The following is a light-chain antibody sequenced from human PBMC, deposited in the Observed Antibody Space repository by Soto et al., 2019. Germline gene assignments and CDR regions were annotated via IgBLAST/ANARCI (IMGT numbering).Light chain of an antibody. V-gene: IGKV3-20*01. Sequence: EIVLTQSPGTLSLSPGERATLSCRASQSVSSSYLAWYQQKPGQAPRLLIYGASTRATGIPARFSGSGSGTEFTLIISSLQSEDFAVYYCQQYGISPRTFGQGTKVDIK. J-gene: IGKJ1*01. CDR2: GAS. CDR3: QQYGISPRT. CDR1: QSVSSSY.